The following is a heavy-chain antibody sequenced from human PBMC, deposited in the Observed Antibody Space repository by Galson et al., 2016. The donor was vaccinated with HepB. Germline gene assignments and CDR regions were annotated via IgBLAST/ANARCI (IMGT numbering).Heavy chain of an antibody. V-gene: IGHV4-59*01. CDR1: GGSINIYY. CDR2: IHSSGKT. D-gene: IGHD1-1*01. Sequence: SETLSLTCIVSGGSINIYYWGWIRQPPGKGLEWIGYIHSSGKTHYNPSLKSRVTISADTSKNQFSVILSSVTAADTAVYYCARDQGTRYFDLWGRGTLVAVSS. J-gene: IGHJ2*01. CDR3: ARDQGTRYFDL.